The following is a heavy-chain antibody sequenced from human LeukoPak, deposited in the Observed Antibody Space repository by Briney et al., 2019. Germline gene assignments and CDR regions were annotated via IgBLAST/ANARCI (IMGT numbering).Heavy chain of an antibody. CDR3: ARGPGTYGMDV. J-gene: IGHJ6*02. D-gene: IGHD6-13*01. CDR2: ISFDGSAK. V-gene: IGHV3-30*03. Sequence: GRSLRLSCAASGFTFSNYGMHWVRQAPGKGLEWVSVISFDGSAKYYADSVKGRFTISRDNSKNTLYLQMTSLRAEDTAVYYCARGPGTYGMDVWGQGTTVTVSS. CDR1: GFTFSNYG.